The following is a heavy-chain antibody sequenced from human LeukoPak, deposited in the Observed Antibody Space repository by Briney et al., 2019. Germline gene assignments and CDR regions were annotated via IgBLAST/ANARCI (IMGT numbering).Heavy chain of an antibody. CDR2: ITGSGGAV. Sequence: PGGSLRLSCAASEFTFSSYDIIWVRQAPGKGLEWVSWITGSGGAVKYTDSVKGRFTISRDNAKKSVYLQMNSLRVEDTAVYFCARDAGWGRFDYWGQGTLLTV. J-gene: IGHJ4*02. V-gene: IGHV3-48*03. D-gene: IGHD1-26*01. CDR1: EFTFSSYD. CDR3: ARDAGWGRFDY.